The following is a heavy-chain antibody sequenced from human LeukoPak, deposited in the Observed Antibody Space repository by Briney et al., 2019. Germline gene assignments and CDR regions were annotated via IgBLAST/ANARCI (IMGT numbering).Heavy chain of an antibody. J-gene: IGHJ3*02. CDR1: GYTFTSYY. CDR2: INPSGGST. D-gene: IGHD2-2*01. CDR3: ARLGYCSSTSCYGAFDI. Sequence: ASVKVSCKASGYTFTSYYMHWVRQAPGQGLEWMGTINPSGGSTSYAQKFQGRVTMTRDMSTSTVYMELSSLRSEDTAVYYCARLGYCSSTSCYGAFDIWGQGTMVTVSS. V-gene: IGHV1-46*01.